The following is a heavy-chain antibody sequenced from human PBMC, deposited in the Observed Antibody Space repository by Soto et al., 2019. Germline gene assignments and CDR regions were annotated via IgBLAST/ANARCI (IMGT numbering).Heavy chain of an antibody. CDR3: ARDLTMVRGASRGLNWFDP. CDR2: IWYDGSNK. D-gene: IGHD3-10*01. Sequence: QVQLVESGGGVVQPGRSLRLSCAASGFTFSSYGMHWVRQAPGKGLEWVAVIWYDGSNKYYADSVKGRFIISRDNSKNTQYLHMNSLRAEDTAVYYCARDLTMVRGASRGLNWFDPWGQGTLVTVSS. J-gene: IGHJ5*02. V-gene: IGHV3-33*01. CDR1: GFTFSSYG.